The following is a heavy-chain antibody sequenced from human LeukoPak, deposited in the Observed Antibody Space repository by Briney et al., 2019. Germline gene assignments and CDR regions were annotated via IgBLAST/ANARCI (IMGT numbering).Heavy chain of an antibody. D-gene: IGHD5-18*01. CDR1: GGTFSSYA. CDR3: ARGDTAMGAENFDY. Sequence: ASVKVSCKASGGTFSSYAISWVRQAPGQGLEWMGGIIPIFGTANYAQKFQGRVTITADKSTSTAYMELSSLRSEDTAVYYCARGDTAMGAENFDYWGQGTLVTVSS. V-gene: IGHV1-69*06. J-gene: IGHJ4*02. CDR2: IIPIFGTA.